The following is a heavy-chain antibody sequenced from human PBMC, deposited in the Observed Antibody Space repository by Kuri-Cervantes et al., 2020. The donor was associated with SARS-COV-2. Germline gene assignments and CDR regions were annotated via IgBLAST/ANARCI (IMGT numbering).Heavy chain of an antibody. CDR2: IYSTGHT. Sequence: SETLSLTCSVSGGSISRYYWSWIRQPPGKGLEWIGTIYSTGHTNYNPALGSRVTISIDTPKNQFSLMLGSLPAADTAVYSLARRFGAYGQFDYGGQGTLVTVSS. J-gene: IGHJ4*02. CDR1: GGSISRYY. CDR3: ARRFGAYGQFDY. V-gene: IGHV4-59*01. D-gene: IGHD4/OR15-4a*01.